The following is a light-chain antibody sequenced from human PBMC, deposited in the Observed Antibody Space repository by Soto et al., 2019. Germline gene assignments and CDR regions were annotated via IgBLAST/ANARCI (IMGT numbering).Light chain of an antibody. J-gene: IGLJ1*01. Sequence: QSALTQPASVSGSPGQSITISCTGTSSDVGSYNLVSWYQQHPGKAPKLMICEVSNRPSGVSNRFSGSKSGNTASLTISGLQAEDEADYYCNSYTNTGARVFGTGTKVTVL. CDR2: EVS. CDR1: SSDVGSYNL. V-gene: IGLV2-14*02. CDR3: NSYTNTGARV.